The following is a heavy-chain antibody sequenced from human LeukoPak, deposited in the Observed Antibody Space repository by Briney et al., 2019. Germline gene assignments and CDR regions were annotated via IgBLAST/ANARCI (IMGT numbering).Heavy chain of an antibody. CDR3: ATIRTGQDNSLDY. CDR1: GFTFSYAW. J-gene: IGHJ4*02. D-gene: IGHD3/OR15-3a*01. Sequence: PGGSLRLSCVSSGFTFSYAWMTWVRQAPGKGLEWVGRIRSKADGGTKDYAAPAEGRFTISRDDSKNSLHLQVNSLKTEDTAVYYCATIRTGQDNSLDYWGRGTLVTVSS. CDR2: IRSKADGGTK. V-gene: IGHV3-15*01.